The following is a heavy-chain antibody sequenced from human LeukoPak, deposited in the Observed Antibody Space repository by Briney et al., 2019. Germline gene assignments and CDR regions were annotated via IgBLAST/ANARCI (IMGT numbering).Heavy chain of an antibody. CDR3: ARVAYAHSSSSRGYYFDY. CDR1: GGSISSYY. CDR2: FYYSGST. Sequence: SETLSLTCTVSGGSISSYYWSWFGKPPGKGRGWMGFFYYSGSTNYNPSLKSRVTISVDTSKNQFSLKLSSVTAADTAVYYCARVAYAHSSSSRGYYFDYWGQGTLVTVSS. V-gene: IGHV4-59*01. J-gene: IGHJ4*02. D-gene: IGHD6-6*01.